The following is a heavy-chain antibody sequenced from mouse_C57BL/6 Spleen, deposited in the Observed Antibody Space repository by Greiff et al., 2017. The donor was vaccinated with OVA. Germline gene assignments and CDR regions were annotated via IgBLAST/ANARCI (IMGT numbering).Heavy chain of an antibody. J-gene: IGHJ1*03. V-gene: IGHV5-16*01. CDR1: GFTFSDYY. Sequence: EVQVVESEGGLVQPGSSMKLSCTASGFTFSDYYMARVRQVPEKGLEWVANINYDGSSTYYLDSLKSRFIISRDNAKNILYLQMSSLKSEDTATYYCARAPYYPMGYFDVWGTGTTVTVSS. CDR3: ARAPYYPMGYFDV. CDR2: INYDGSST. D-gene: IGHD1-1*01.